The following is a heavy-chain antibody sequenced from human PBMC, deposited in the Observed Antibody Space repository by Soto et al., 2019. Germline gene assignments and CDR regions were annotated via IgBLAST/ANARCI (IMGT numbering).Heavy chain of an antibody. CDR1: GGTFSSYA. J-gene: IGHJ4*02. V-gene: IGHV1-69*01. D-gene: IGHD3-10*01. Sequence: QVQLVQSGAEVKKPGSSVKVSCKASGGTFSSYAISWVRQAPGQGLEWMGGIIPIFGTANYAQKFQGRVTITADESTSTAYMELSSLRSEDTAVSYCAAGGIDYYGSGSYAYYFDYWGQVTLVTVSS. CDR2: IIPIFGTA. CDR3: AAGGIDYYGSGSYAYYFDY.